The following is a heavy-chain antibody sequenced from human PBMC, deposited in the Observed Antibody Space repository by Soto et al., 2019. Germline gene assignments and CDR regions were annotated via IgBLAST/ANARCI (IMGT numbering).Heavy chain of an antibody. CDR3: ARGTTYYDFWSGYSDYYYYYGMDV. V-gene: IGHV3-30*03. Sequence: PGGSLRLSCAASGFTFSSYGMHWVRQAPGKGLEWVAVISYDGSNKYYADSVKGRFTISRDNSKNTLYLQMNSLRAEDTAVYYCARGTTYYDFWSGYSDYYYYYGMDVWGQGTTVTVSS. J-gene: IGHJ6*02. CDR1: GFTFSSYG. CDR2: ISYDGSNK. D-gene: IGHD3-3*01.